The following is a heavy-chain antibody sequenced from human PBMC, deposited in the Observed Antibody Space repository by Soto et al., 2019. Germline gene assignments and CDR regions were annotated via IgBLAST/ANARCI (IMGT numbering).Heavy chain of an antibody. CDR2: FDPEDGET. Sequence: SVKVSCKVSGYTLTELSMHWVRQAPGKGLEWMRGFDPEDGETIYAQKFQGRVTMTEDTSTDTAYMELSSLRSEDTAVYYCATDGYSREYYFDYWGQGTLVTVSS. J-gene: IGHJ4*02. V-gene: IGHV1-24*01. D-gene: IGHD6-13*01. CDR1: GYTLTELS. CDR3: ATDGYSREYYFDY.